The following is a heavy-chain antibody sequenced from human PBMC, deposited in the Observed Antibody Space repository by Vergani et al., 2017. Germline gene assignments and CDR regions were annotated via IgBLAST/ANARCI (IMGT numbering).Heavy chain of an antibody. D-gene: IGHD2-15*01. CDR3: ARQDIVVVVSNWFDP. J-gene: IGHJ5*02. CDR1: GGSFSGYY. CDR2: INHSGST. V-gene: IGHV4-34*01. Sequence: QVQLQQWGAGLLKPSETLSLTCAVYGGSFSGYYWSWIRQPPGKGLEWSGEINHSGSTNYNPSLKSRVTISVDTSKNQFSLKLSSVTAADTAVYYCARQDIVVVVSNWFDPWGQGTLVTVSS.